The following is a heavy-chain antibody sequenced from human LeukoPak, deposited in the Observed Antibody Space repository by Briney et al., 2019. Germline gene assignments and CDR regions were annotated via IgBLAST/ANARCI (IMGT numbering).Heavy chain of an antibody. V-gene: IGHV1-3*01. Sequence: AAVKVSFKGSGYTFTIYAMDWVGRAPGQRGEGMGWINAGNGNTKYSQKFQGRVTITRDTSASTAYMELSRLRPEDTAVYYCASDNRMVRGVIISPLVYWGQGTLVTVSS. J-gene: IGHJ4*02. D-gene: IGHD3-10*01. CDR1: GYTFTIYA. CDR2: INAGNGNT. CDR3: ASDNRMVRGVIISPLVY.